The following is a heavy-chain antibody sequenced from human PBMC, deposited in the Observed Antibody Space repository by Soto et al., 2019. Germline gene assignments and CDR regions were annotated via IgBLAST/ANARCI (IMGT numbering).Heavy chain of an antibody. CDR1: GGTFRNYP. J-gene: IGHJ4*02. Sequence: QVQLVQSGTEVKKPGSSVKVSCKASGGTFRNYPINWVRQAPGQGLEWMGSIFPLTDIPDYAQHSQAIVTIRPDKATSSPDMEFSSLTSEDTAMYFCARGPLGVLNYVESWDQGTLVTVSS. CDR2: IFPLTDIP. V-gene: IGHV1-69*02. CDR3: ARGPLGVLNYVES. D-gene: IGHD2-8*01.